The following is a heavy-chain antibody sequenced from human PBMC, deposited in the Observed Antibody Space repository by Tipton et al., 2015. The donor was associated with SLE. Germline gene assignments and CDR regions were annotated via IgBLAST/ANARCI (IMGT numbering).Heavy chain of an antibody. CDR3: ARQSGDIVVVVAAPFDN. CDR2: IYYSGST. D-gene: IGHD2-15*01. CDR1: GGSISSSSYY. Sequence: PGLVKPSETLSLTCTVSGGSISSSSYYWGWIRQPPGKGLEWIGSIYYSGSTYYNPSLKSRVTISVDTSKNQFSLKLSSVTAADTAVYYCARQSGDIVVVVAAPFDNWGQGTLVTVSS. V-gene: IGHV4-39*07. J-gene: IGHJ4*02.